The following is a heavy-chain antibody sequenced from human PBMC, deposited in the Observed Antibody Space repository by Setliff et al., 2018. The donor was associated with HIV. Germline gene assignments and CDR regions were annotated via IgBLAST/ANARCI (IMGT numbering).Heavy chain of an antibody. Sequence: GESLKISCRTSGYNFATYYIAWVRQMPGKGPEWMGSVNPGDSSTKYNPSLQGQVTMSADKLINTAYLQWSSLKASDTAMYYCVRSAPEKGEEFDYWGQGTLVTVSS. CDR3: VRSAPEKGEEFDY. J-gene: IGHJ4*02. D-gene: IGHD2-21*01. V-gene: IGHV5-51*04. CDR1: GYNFATYY. CDR2: VNPGDSST.